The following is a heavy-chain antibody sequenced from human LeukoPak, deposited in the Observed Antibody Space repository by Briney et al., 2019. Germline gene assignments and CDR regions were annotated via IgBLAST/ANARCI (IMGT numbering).Heavy chain of an antibody. V-gene: IGHV4-30-4*07. Sequence: SETLSLTCAVSGGSISSGGYSWSWIRQPPGKGLEWIGYIYYSGSTYYNPSLKSRVTISVDTSKNQFSLKLSSVTAADTAVYYCARSPRPSYYDSSGHYFDYWGQGTLVTVSS. CDR3: ARSPRPSYYDSSGHYFDY. J-gene: IGHJ4*02. CDR1: GGSISSGGYS. CDR2: IYYSGST. D-gene: IGHD3-22*01.